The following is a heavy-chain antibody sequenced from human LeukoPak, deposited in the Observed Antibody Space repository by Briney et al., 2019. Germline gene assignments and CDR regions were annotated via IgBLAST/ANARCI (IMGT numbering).Heavy chain of an antibody. J-gene: IGHJ5*02. CDR3: ARVVLGYYDYVWGSYRLNWFDP. CDR1: GGSISSYY. CDR2: IYHSGST. V-gene: IGHV4-59*08. D-gene: IGHD3-16*02. Sequence: SETLSLTCTVSGGSISSYYWSWIRQPPGKGLEWIGSIYHSGSTYYNPSLKSRVTISVDTSKNQFSLKLSSVTAADTAVYYCARVVLGYYDYVWGSYRLNWFDPWGQGTLVTVSS.